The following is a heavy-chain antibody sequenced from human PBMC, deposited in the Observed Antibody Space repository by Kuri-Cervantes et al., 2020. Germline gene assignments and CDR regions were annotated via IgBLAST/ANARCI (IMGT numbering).Heavy chain of an antibody. Sequence: GESLKISCAASGFTFRSYGMHWVRQAPGKGLEWVAVISYDGSNKYYADSVKGRFTISRDNSKNTLYLQMNSLRAEDTAVYYCARDLNSSFGLLWFGEFNYYYYYGMDVWGQGTTVTVSS. D-gene: IGHD3-10*01. CDR3: ARDLNSSFGLLWFGEFNYYYYYGMDV. V-gene: IGHV3-30*03. J-gene: IGHJ6*02. CDR2: ISYDGSNK. CDR1: GFTFRSYG.